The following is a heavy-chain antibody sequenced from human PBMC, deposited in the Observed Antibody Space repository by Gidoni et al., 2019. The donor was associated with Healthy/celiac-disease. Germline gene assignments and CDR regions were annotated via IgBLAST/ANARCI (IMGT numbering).Heavy chain of an antibody. J-gene: IGHJ4*02. CDR3: TRDPAVLWFGELLGHDY. V-gene: IGHV3-49*02. D-gene: IGHD3-10*01. CDR2: TT. Sequence: TTEYAASVKGRFTISRDDSKSIAYLQMNSLKTEDTAVYYCTRDPAVLWFGELLGHDYWGQGTLVTVSS.